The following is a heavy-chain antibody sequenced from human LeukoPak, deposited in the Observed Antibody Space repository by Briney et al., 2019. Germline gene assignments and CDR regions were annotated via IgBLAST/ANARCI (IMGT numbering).Heavy chain of an antibody. CDR2: ISAYNGDT. CDR1: GYTFTNYG. J-gene: IGHJ4*02. Sequence: ASVKVSCKASGYTFTNYGFSWMRQAPGEGLEWMGWISAYNGDTKYAQKFQGGVTITTDTSATTVYMELGSLRFDDAAVYYCAREACSDGVCYFEYWGQGTLVTVSS. CDR3: AREACSDGVCYFEY. V-gene: IGHV1-18*01. D-gene: IGHD2-8*01.